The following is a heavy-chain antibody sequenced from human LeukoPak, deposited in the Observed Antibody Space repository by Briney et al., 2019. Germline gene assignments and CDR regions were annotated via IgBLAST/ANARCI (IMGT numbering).Heavy chain of an antibody. V-gene: IGHV3-48*03. CDR3: AELGITMIGGV. CDR1: GFTFSSYE. Sequence: GGSLRLSCAASGFTFSSYEMNWVRQAPGKGLEGVSYISSSGGTIYYADSVKGRFTISRDNAKNSLYLQMNSLRAEDTVVYYCAELGITMIGGVWGKGTTVTISS. D-gene: IGHD3-10*02. J-gene: IGHJ6*04. CDR2: ISSSGGTI.